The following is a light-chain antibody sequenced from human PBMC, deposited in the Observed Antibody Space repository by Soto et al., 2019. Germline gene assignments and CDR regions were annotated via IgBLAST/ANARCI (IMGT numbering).Light chain of an antibody. CDR1: QGISSD. Sequence: DIQRTQSPSSLSGSLADRVTIPCRASQGISSDLAWYQQKPGKAPKLLIFAASTLQSGVPSRFSGSGSGTEFTLTISSLQPEDFATYWCQQFHSYPRTFGQGTKVDI. CDR3: QQFHSYPRT. J-gene: IGKJ1*01. CDR2: AAS. V-gene: IGKV1-9*01.